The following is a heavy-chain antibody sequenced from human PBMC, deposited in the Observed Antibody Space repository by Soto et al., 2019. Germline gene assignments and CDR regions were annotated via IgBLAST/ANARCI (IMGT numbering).Heavy chain of an antibody. CDR3: ANREVQRFSGNTRVY. CDR1: GFTFSSYA. J-gene: IGHJ4*02. Sequence: PGGSLRLSCAASGFTFSSYAMSWVRQAPGKGLEWVSAISGSGGSTYYADSVKGRFTISRDNSKNTLYLQMNSLRAEDTAVYYCANREVQRFSGNTRVYWGQGTLVTVSS. CDR2: ISGSGGST. V-gene: IGHV3-23*01. D-gene: IGHD3-3*01.